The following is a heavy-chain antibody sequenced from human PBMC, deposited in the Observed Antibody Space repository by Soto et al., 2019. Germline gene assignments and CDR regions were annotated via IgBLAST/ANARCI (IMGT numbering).Heavy chain of an antibody. V-gene: IGHV3-33*01. D-gene: IGHD1-26*01. Sequence: GGSLRLSCAASGFTFSTYGMHWVRQAPGKGLEWVAVIWSDASKNYYADSVKGRFTISRDNSKNTLYLQMNSLRAEDTAVYFRARRSSGTYGVDYWGQGTLVTVSS. J-gene: IGHJ4*02. CDR1: GFTFSTYG. CDR2: IWSDASKN. CDR3: ARRSSGTYGVDY.